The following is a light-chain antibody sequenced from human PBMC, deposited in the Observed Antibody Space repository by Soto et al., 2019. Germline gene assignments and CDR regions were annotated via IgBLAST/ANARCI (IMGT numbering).Light chain of an antibody. CDR2: AAG. CDR1: QGIGSW. CDR3: QQTHSVPLT. V-gene: IGKV1-12*01. Sequence: DIQMTQSPSSVSASVGDRVTITCRASQGIGSWLVWYQQKPGKAPKLLISAAGNLGSEVPSRFSVSGTGTDFTLTISNVQPEDFSTYYCQQTHSVPLTFGQGTKLEIK. J-gene: IGKJ2*01.